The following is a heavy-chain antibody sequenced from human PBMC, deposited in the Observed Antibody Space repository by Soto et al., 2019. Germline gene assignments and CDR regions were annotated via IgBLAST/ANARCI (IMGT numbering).Heavy chain of an antibody. J-gene: IGHJ4*02. D-gene: IGHD1-26*01. CDR3: AKDYLSWELDFDS. CDR1: GFTFSSYG. Sequence: QVQLVESGGGVVQPGRSLRLSCAASGFTFSSYGMHWVRQAPGKGLEWVAVVSYDGNNKYYADSMKGRFTISRDNSKNTLYLQMNSLRAEDTAVYYCAKDYLSWELDFDSWGQGTLVTVSS. CDR2: VSYDGNNK. V-gene: IGHV3-30*18.